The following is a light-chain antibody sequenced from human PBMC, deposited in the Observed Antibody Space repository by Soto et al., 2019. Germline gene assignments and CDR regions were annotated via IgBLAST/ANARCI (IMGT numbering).Light chain of an antibody. CDR1: QSVSSN. Sequence: EIVMTQSPATLSVSPGERATLSCRASQSVSSNLAWYQQKPGQAPSLLIYGAFTRATGIPARFSGTGSGTEFTLTISSLQSEDFALYYRQQYNDWPLTFGQGTKVDIK. CDR2: GAF. CDR3: QQYNDWPLT. V-gene: IGKV3-15*01. J-gene: IGKJ1*01.